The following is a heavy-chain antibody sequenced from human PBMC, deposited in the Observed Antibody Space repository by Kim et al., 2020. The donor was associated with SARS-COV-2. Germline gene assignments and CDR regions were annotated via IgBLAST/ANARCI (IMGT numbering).Heavy chain of an antibody. D-gene: IGHD3-3*01. J-gene: IGHJ4*02. CDR3: ARVRFLEWLPLDY. Sequence: KYNPTLESRVIVSVDTSKNQFSLNMSSVTAADTAVYYCARVRFLEWLPLDYWGQGTLVTVSS. V-gene: IGHV4-59*01.